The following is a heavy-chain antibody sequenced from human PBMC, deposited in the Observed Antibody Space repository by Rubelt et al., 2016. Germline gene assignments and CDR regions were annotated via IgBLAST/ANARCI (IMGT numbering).Heavy chain of an antibody. D-gene: IGHD3-22*01. CDR1: GFTFSSYA. CDR2: ISGSGGST. Sequence: EVQLVESGGGLVQPGGSLRLSCAASGFTFSSYAMSWVRQAPGKGLEWVSAISGSGGSTYYAESVRGRVTISRDNSENTLYRQMNSRRAEDTAVYYCAKAVYYYDSSGYPDAYYFDYWGQGTLVTVSS. CDR3: AKAVYYYDSSGYPDAYYFDY. J-gene: IGHJ4*02. V-gene: IGHV3-23*04.